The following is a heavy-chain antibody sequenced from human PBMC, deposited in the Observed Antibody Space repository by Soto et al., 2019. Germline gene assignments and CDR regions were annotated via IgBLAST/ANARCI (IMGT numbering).Heavy chain of an antibody. J-gene: IGHJ5*02. CDR3: ASLWFGEWFDP. Sequence: SETLSLTCTVSGGSISSSSYYWGWIRQPPGKGLEWIGSIYFSGSTYYNPSLKSRVTISVDTSKNQFSLKLSSVTAADTAVYYCASLWFGEWFDPWGQGTLVTVSS. CDR2: IYFSGST. CDR1: GGSISSSSYY. V-gene: IGHV4-39*01. D-gene: IGHD3-10*01.